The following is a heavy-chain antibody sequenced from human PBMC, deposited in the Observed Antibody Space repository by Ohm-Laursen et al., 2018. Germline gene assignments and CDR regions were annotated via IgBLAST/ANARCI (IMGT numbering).Heavy chain of an antibody. D-gene: IGHD1-26*01. J-gene: IGHJ3*02. CDR2: INSDGTTT. CDR3: ARGGRSGASTAFDI. CDR1: GFTFSNYW. Sequence: SLRLSCAASGFTFSNYWMHWVRQAPGKGLLWVSRINSDGTTTNYADSVKGRFTISRDNAKNTLSLQMNSLRAEDTAVYYCARGGRSGASTAFDIWGQGTMVTVPS. V-gene: IGHV3-74*01.